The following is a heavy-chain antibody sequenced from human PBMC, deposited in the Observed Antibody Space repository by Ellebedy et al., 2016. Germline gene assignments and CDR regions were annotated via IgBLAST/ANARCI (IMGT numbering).Heavy chain of an antibody. CDR2: IYYSGST. V-gene: IGHV4-59*01. CDR1: GGSISSYY. J-gene: IGHJ3*02. CDR3: ARHIYDLGAFDI. Sequence: SETLSLTXTVSGGSISSYYWSWIRQPPGKGLEWIGYIYYSGSTNYNPSLKSRVTISVDTSKNQFSLKLSSVTAADTAVYYCARHIYDLGAFDIWGQGTMVTVSS. D-gene: IGHD3-3*01.